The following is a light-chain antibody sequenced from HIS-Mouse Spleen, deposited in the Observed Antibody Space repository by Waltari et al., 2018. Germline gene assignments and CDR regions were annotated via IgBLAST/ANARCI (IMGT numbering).Light chain of an antibody. CDR2: EGS. CDR3: CSYAGSSTL. CDR1: SSYVGRYNL. V-gene: IGLV2-23*01. Sequence: QSALTQPASVSGSPGQSITISCTGTSSYVGRYNLVSWYQQHPGKAPKLMIYEGSKRPSGVSNRFSGSKSGNTASLTISGLQAEDEADYYCCSYAGSSTLFGGGTKLTVL. J-gene: IGLJ2*01.